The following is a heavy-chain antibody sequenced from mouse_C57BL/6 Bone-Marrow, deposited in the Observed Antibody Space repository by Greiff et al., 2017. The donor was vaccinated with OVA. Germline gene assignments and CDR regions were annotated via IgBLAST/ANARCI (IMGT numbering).Heavy chain of an antibody. CDR3: ARPLYYGSSWGY. J-gene: IGHJ2*01. CDR1: GYTFTDYY. Sequence: EVQLQQSGPELVKPGASVKISCKASGYTFTDYYMNWVKQSHGKSLEWIGDINPNNGGTSYNQKFKGKATLTVDKSSSTAYMELRSLTSEDSAVYYCARPLYYGSSWGYWGQGTTLTVSS. D-gene: IGHD1-1*01. V-gene: IGHV1-26*01. CDR2: INPNNGGT.